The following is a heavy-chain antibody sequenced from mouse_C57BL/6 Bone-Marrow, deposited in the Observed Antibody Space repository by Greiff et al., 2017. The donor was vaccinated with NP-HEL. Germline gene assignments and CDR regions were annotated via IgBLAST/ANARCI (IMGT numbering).Heavy chain of an antibody. CDR3: ASQGYASWFAY. CDR2: ISSGGSYT. V-gene: IGHV5-6*02. Sequence: EVMLVESGGDLVKPGGSLKLSCAASGFTFSSYGMSWVRQTPDQRLEWVATISSGGSYTYYPDSVKGRFTISRDNAKNTLYLQMSSLKSEDTAMYYCASQGYASWFAYWGQGTLVTVSA. D-gene: IGHD2-2*01. CDR1: GFTFSSYG. J-gene: IGHJ3*01.